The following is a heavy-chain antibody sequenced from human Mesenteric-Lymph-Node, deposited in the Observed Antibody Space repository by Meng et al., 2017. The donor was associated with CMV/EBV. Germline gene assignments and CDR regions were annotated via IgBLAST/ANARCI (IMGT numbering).Heavy chain of an antibody. CDR3: AREVRAARFFDY. CDR1: GFTFSSYS. CDR2: ISSSSSYI. J-gene: IGHJ4*02. D-gene: IGHD6-6*01. Sequence: GESLKISCAASGFTFSSYSMNWVRQAPGKGLEWVSSISSSSSYIYYADSVKGRFTISRDNAKNTVYLQMNSLRAEDTAMYSCAREVRAARFFDYWGQGTLVTVSS. V-gene: IGHV3-21*01.